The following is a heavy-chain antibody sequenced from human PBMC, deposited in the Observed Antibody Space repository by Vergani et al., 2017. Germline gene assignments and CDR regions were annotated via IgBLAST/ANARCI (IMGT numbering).Heavy chain of an antibody. CDR2: ISGSGGST. J-gene: IGHJ6*03. D-gene: IGHD2-8*01. CDR3: ARSGYCAHGVCYMTYYYDMDV. Sequence: EVQLLESGGGLVQPGGSLRLSCAASGFIFSSYAMSWVRQAPGKGLEWVSGISGSGGSTYYADYVKGRFTISRDNSKNTLYLQMNSLRAEDTAVYYCARSGYCAHGVCYMTYYYDMDVWGKGTAVTVSS. V-gene: IGHV3-23*01. CDR1: GFIFSSYA.